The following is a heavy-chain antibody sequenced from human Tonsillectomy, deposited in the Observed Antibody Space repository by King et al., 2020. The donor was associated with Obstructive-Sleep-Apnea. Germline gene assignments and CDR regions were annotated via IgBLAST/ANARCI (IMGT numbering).Heavy chain of an antibody. CDR1: GYSISSGYY. CDR2: IYHSGST. CDR3: ARVEADSNWFGP. J-gene: IGHJ5*02. D-gene: IGHD6-13*01. Sequence: VQLQESGPGLVKPSETLSLTCTVSGYSISSGYYWGWIRQPPGKGLEWIGRIYHSGSTYYNPSLKSRVTISVDTSKNQFSLKLSSVTAADTAVYYCARVEADSNWFGPWGQGTLVTVSS. V-gene: IGHV4-38-2*02.